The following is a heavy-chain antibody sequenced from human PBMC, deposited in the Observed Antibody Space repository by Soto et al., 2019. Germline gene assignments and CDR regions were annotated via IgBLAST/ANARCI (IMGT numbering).Heavy chain of an antibody. CDR3: AKDLPLYCSGGSCYSAY. D-gene: IGHD2-15*01. V-gene: IGHV3-23*01. J-gene: IGHJ4*02. Sequence: EVQLLESGGGLVQPGGSLRLSCAASGFTFSSYAMSWVRQAPGKGLEWVSAISGSGGSTYYTDSVKGRFTISRDNFKNTLYLQMNSLRAEDTAVYYCAKDLPLYCSGGSCYSAYWGQGTLVTVSS. CDR1: GFTFSSYA. CDR2: ISGSGGST.